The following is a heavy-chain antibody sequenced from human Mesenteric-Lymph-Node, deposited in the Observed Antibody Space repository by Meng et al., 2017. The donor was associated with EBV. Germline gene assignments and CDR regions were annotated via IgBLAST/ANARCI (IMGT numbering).Heavy chain of an antibody. CDR3: ARGSLVDY. Sequence: QVQLQQWGAGLLKPSXTLSLTCAVYGGSFSGYYWSWIRQPPGKGLEWIGEINHSGSTNYNPSLKSRVTISVDTSKNQFSLKLNSVTAADTAVYYCARGSLVDYWGHGTIVIVSS. CDR2: INHSGST. J-gene: IGHJ4*01. CDR1: GGSFSGYY. V-gene: IGHV4-34*01. D-gene: IGHD3-16*01.